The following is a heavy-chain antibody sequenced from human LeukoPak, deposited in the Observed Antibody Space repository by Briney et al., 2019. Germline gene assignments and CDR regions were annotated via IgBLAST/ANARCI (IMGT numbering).Heavy chain of an antibody. CDR3: ARLGHDYGDYGHLGYGMDV. Sequence: PSETLSLACTVSGGSISSYYWSWIRQPPGKGLEWIGYIYYSGSTNYNPSLKSRVTISVDTSKNQFSLKLSSVTAADTAVYYCARLGHDYGDYGHLGYGMDVWGQGTTVTVSS. CDR2: IYYSGST. V-gene: IGHV4-59*08. CDR1: GGSISSYY. J-gene: IGHJ6*02. D-gene: IGHD4-17*01.